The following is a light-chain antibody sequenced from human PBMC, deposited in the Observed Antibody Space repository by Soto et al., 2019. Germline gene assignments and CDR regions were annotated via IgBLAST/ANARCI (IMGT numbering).Light chain of an antibody. J-gene: IGKJ4*01. CDR3: QQYRTSPQLT. CDR2: IAS. CDR1: QSLNSND. V-gene: IGKV3-20*01. Sequence: EIVLTQSPDTLSLSPGERATLSCRASQSLNSNDLAWYQQKPGQAPRLIIYIASRRPTGIPDRFSGSGSGTDFTLTISRLEPEDFAVYYCQQYRTSPQLTFGGGTKEEIK.